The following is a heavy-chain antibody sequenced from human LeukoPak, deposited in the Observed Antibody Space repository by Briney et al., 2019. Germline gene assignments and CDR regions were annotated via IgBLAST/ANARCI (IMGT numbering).Heavy chain of an antibody. CDR1: GFTFSSYW. V-gene: IGHV3-7*01. CDR2: IKQDGSEK. J-gene: IGHJ4*02. D-gene: IGHD2-21*01. Sequence: GGSLRLSCAASGFTFSSYWMSWVRQAPGKGLEWVANIKQDGSEKYYVDSVKGRFTISRDNAKNSLYLQINSLRAEDTAVYYCARGQRFLRLPPDYWGQGTLVTVSS. CDR3: ARGQRFLRLPPDY.